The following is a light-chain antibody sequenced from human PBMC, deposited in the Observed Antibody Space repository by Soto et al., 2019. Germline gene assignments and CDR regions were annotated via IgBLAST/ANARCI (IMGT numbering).Light chain of an antibody. V-gene: IGLV2-14*01. CDR3: SSYTSKSSLI. CDR2: EVR. Sequence: QSALTXPASXXXXXXQSITISCAGTMRDVGAYNLVSWYQQHPGRAPQLIIYEVRNRPSGISFRFSGSKSGNTASLTISGLQAEDEADYYCSSYTSKSSLIFGGGTKLTVL. CDR1: MRDVGAYNL. J-gene: IGLJ2*01.